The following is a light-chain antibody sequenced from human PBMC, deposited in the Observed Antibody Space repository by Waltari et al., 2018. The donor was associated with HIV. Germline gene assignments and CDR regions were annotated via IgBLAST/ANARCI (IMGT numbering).Light chain of an antibody. V-gene: IGKV1-39*01. CDR3: QQSLTTLPWT. CDR1: QNIGSS. CDR2: GAS. J-gene: IGKJ1*01. Sequence: DIQMTQSPPSLSASVRDRVTITCRASQNIGSSLSWYQQKKGGAPRLLIYGASNLQSGVPSRFSGSGSGTDFTLTISSLQPDDYATYYCQQSLTTLPWTFGQGTKVDIK.